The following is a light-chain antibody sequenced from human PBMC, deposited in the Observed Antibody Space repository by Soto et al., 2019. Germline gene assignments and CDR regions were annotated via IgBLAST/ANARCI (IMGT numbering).Light chain of an antibody. CDR3: ASWDDSLNGHV. Sequence: QPALTQPPSASGTPGQRVTVSCSGSSSNIASNTVNWYQQLPGTAPKLLIYSNDQRPSGVPDRFSASKSGTSASLAISGLQSEDEADYYCASWDDSLNGHVFGTGTKSPS. CDR2: SND. V-gene: IGLV1-44*01. J-gene: IGLJ1*01. CDR1: SSNIASNT.